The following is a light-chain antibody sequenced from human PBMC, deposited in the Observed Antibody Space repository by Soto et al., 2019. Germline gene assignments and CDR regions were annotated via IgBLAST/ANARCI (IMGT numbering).Light chain of an antibody. J-gene: IGKJ4*01. CDR3: QPYDSSPLT. Sequence: EIVLTQSPGTLSLSPGERATLSCRASQSVSSSYLAWYQQKPGQAPRLLIYGASSRATGIPDRFSGSGSGTDFTFTISRLEPEAFAVDYCQPYDSSPLTFGGGTKVEIK. CDR2: GAS. CDR1: QSVSSSY. V-gene: IGKV3-20*01.